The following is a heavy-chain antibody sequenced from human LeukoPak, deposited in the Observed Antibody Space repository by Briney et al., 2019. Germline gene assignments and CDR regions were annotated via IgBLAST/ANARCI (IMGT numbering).Heavy chain of an antibody. CDR1: GGTFSRYA. J-gene: IGHJ6*03. CDR2: IIPIFGTA. V-gene: IGHV1-69*05. Sequence: SSVKVSCKASGGTFSRYAISWVRQAPGQGLEWMGGIIPIFGTANYAQKFQGRVTITTDESTSTAYMELSSLRSEDTAVYYCASTLPVYFYYMDVWSKGTTVTVSS. D-gene: IGHD2-15*01. CDR3: ASTLPVYFYYMDV.